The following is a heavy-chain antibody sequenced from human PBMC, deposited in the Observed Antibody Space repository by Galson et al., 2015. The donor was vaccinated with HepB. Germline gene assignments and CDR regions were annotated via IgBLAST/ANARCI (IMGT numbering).Heavy chain of an antibody. J-gene: IGHJ6*02. CDR2: ISWNSGSI. Sequence: RLSCAASGFTFEDYAMHWVRQAPGKGLEWVSGISWNSGSIGYADSVKGRFTISRDNAKNSLYLQMNSLRAEDTALYYCAKAVSLYYYYYGMDVWGQGTTVTVSS. D-gene: IGHD2-8*01. V-gene: IGHV3-9*01. CDR3: AKAVSLYYYYYGMDV. CDR1: GFTFEDYA.